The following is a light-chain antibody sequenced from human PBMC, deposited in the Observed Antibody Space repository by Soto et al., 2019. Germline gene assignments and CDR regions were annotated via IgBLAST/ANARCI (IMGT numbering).Light chain of an antibody. CDR3: MQARQAPRT. CDR1: QSLLHSTGNIY. CDR2: LGS. V-gene: IGKV2-28*01. J-gene: IGKJ1*01. Sequence: DIVLTQSPLSLPVTPGEPASISCRSSQSLLHSTGNIYLAWYLQKPGQSPPLLIYLGSIRASGVPDRFSGSGAGTDFTLKITRVEAEDVGLDFMQARQAPRTFGRGTKVEIK.